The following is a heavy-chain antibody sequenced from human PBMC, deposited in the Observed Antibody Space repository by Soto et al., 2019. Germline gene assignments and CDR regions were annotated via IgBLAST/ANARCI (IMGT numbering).Heavy chain of an antibody. V-gene: IGHV1-69*08. Sequence: HVQLVQSGAEVKKPGSSVKVSCKASGGTFSSYTISWVRQAPGQGLEWMGRIIPILGIANYAQKFQGRVTITADKPKSAAYMEQSSLRSADTAVYYCAREKAVAGARWETNAGYWGQGTLGTVSS. CDR3: AREKAVAGARWETNAGY. CDR2: IIPILGIA. CDR1: GGTFSSYT. D-gene: IGHD6-19*01. J-gene: IGHJ4*02.